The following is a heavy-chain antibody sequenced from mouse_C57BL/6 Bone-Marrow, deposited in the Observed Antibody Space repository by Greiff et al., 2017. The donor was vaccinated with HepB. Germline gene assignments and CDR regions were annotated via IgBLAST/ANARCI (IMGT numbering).Heavy chain of an antibody. J-gene: IGHJ1*03. Sequence: EVKVEESGGGLVQPGGSLKLSCAASGFTFSDYGMAWVRQAPRKGPEWVAFISNLAYSIYYADTVTGRFTISRENAKNTLYLEMSSLRSEDTAMYYCARRGSNPWYFDVWGTGTTVTVSS. D-gene: IGHD1-1*01. V-gene: IGHV5-15*04. CDR2: ISNLAYSI. CDR1: GFTFSDYG. CDR3: ARRGSNPWYFDV.